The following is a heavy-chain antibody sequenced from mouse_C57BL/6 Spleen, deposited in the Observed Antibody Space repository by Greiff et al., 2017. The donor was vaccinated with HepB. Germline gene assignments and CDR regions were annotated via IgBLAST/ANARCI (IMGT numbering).Heavy chain of an antibody. CDR3: ARSYYSNSYYAMDY. Sequence: QVQLQQPGAELVKPGASVKMSCKASGYTFTSYWITWVKQRPGQGLEWIGDIYPGSGSTNYNEKFKSKATLTVDTSSSTAYMQLSSLTSEDSAVYYCARSYYSNSYYAMDYWGQGTSVTVSS. D-gene: IGHD2-5*01. V-gene: IGHV1-55*01. CDR2: IYPGSGST. CDR1: GYTFTSYW. J-gene: IGHJ4*01.